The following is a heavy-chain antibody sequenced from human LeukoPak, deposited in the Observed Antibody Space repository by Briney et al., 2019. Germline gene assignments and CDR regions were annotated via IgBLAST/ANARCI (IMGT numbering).Heavy chain of an antibody. CDR2: INHSGST. J-gene: IGHJ4*02. D-gene: IGHD3-16*01. CDR1: GGSFSGYY. CDR3: ARGLAKGVDY. Sequence: SETLSLTCAVYGGSFSGYYWSWIRQPPGKGLEWIGEINHSGSTNYNPSLKSRVTISVDTSKNQFSLKLSSVTAADTAVYYGARGLAKGVDYWGQGTLVTVSS. V-gene: IGHV4-34*01.